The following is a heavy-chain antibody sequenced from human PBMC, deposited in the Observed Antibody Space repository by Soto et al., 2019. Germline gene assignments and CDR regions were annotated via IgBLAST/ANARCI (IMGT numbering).Heavy chain of an antibody. D-gene: IGHD3-22*01. CDR1: GFTFSSYS. J-gene: IGHJ4*02. V-gene: IGHV3-21*01. CDR3: ARDSYDSSGYYDVFDY. Sequence: GGSLRLSCAASGFTFSSYSMNWVRQAPGKGLEWVSSISSSSSYIYYADSVKGRFTISRDNAKNSLYLQMNSLRAEDTAVYYCARDSYDSSGYYDVFDYWGQGTLVTVSS. CDR2: ISSSSSYI.